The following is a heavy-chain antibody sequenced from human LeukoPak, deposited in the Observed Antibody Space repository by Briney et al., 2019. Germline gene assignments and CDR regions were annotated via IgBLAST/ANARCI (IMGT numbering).Heavy chain of an antibody. CDR1: GYSFTSYW. V-gene: IGHV5-51*01. Sequence: GESLKISCKGSGYSFTSYWIGWVRQMPGKGLEWMGIIYPGDSDTRYSPSFQGQVTISADKSISTAYLQWSSLKASDTAMYYCARHGREPRDIVVVPAAAYYYYYYYMDIWGKGTTVTVSS. D-gene: IGHD2-2*01. CDR2: IYPGDSDT. J-gene: IGHJ6*03. CDR3: ARHGREPRDIVVVPAAAYYYYYYYMDI.